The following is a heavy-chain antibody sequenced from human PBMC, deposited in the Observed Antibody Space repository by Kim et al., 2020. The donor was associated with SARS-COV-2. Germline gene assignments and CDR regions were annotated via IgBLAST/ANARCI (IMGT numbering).Heavy chain of an antibody. Sequence: SFQGHVTISADKSISTAYLQWSSLKASDTAMYYCARLAIAVAGRGWFDPWGQGTLVTVSS. V-gene: IGHV5-10-1*01. J-gene: IGHJ5*02. CDR3: ARLAIAVAGRGWFDP. D-gene: IGHD6-19*01.